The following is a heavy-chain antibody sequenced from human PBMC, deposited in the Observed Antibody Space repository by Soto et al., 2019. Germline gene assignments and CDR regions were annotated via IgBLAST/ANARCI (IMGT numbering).Heavy chain of an antibody. CDR3: AKDVADGYLTEAVTLDS. J-gene: IGHJ4*02. D-gene: IGHD5-12*01. CDR1: GFTLSSYS. V-gene: IGHV3-23*01. CDR2: ISASGGST. Sequence: GGSLRLSCVASGFTLSSYSMNWVRQVPGKGLEWVSGISASGGSTYYAESVKGRFSISRDKSKNTLYLQMNSLRGDDTAVYYCAKDVADGYLTEAVTLDSWGQGTLVTVSS.